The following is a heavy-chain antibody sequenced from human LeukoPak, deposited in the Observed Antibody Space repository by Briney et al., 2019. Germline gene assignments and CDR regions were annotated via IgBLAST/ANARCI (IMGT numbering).Heavy chain of an antibody. D-gene: IGHD3-10*01. J-gene: IGHJ5*02. CDR1: GFTFSSYG. CDR3: ARDKVRGVHNWFDP. CDR2: IWYDGSNK. Sequence: GRSLRLSCAASGFTFSSYGMHWVRQAPGKGLEWVAVIWYDGSNKYYADSVKGRFPISRDNSKNTLYLQMNSLRAEDTAVYYCARDKVRGVHNWFDPWGQGTLVTVSS. V-gene: IGHV3-33*08.